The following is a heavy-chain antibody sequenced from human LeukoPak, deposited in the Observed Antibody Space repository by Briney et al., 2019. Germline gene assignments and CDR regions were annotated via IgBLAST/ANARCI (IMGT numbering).Heavy chain of an antibody. J-gene: IGHJ6*03. V-gene: IGHV3-21*01. CDR2: ISSSSSYI. CDR1: GFTFSSYS. Sequence: GGSLRLSCAASGFTFSSYSMNWVRQAPGKGLEWVSSISSSSSYIYYADSVKGRFTISRDNAKNSLYLQMNGLRAEGTAVYYCARVDTAMVGYYYYYMDVWGKGTTVTVSS. CDR3: ARVDTAMVGYYYYYMDV. D-gene: IGHD5-18*01.